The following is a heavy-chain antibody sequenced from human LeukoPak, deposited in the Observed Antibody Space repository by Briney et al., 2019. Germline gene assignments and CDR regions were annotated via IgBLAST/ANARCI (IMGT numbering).Heavy chain of an antibody. V-gene: IGHV3-53*01. CDR3: ARSQGYCSSTSCYKRMWFDP. CDR2: MYSGGST. J-gene: IGHJ5*02. CDR1: GFTVSSNY. D-gene: IGHD2-2*02. Sequence: GGSLRLSCAASGFTVSSNYMSWVRQAQGEGLEWVSVMYSGGSTYYADPVKGRFTISRDNSKNTLYLQMNSLRAEDTAVYYCARSQGYCSSTSCYKRMWFDPWAREPWSPSPQ.